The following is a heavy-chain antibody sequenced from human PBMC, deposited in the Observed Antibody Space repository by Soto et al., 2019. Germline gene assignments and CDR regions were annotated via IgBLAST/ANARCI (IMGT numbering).Heavy chain of an antibody. J-gene: IGHJ6*02. CDR2: IIPIFGTA. D-gene: IGHD6-6*01. Sequence: GASVKVSCKASGGTFSSYAISWVRQAPGQGLEWMGGIIPIFGTANYAQKFQGRVTITADESTSTAYMELSSLRSEDTAVYYCARDQLRSSSSSYYYGMDVWGQGTTVTVSS. V-gene: IGHV1-69*13. CDR3: ARDQLRSSSSSYYYGMDV. CDR1: GGTFSSYA.